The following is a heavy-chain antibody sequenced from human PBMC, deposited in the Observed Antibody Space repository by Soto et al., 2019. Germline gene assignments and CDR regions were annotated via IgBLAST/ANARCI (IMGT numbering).Heavy chain of an antibody. Sequence: QVHLQESGPGQVRPSQTLSLSCIVSGGSISRGAYFWTWIRQFPGKGLEWIAYISYTGATYYNPTLKSRVTILADTSKNQFSLKLNSVTSADTAVYYCARGGPVSVSPAWQLLGYFDYWGQGTLVTVSS. J-gene: IGHJ4*02. CDR1: GGSISRGAYF. CDR2: ISYTGAT. V-gene: IGHV4-31*03. D-gene: IGHD2-15*01. CDR3: ARGGPVSVSPAWQLLGYFDY.